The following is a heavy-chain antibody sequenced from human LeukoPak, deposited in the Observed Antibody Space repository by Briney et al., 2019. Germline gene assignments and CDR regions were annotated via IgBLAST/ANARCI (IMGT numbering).Heavy chain of an antibody. V-gene: IGHV4-39*01. D-gene: IGHD1-26*01. Sequence: PSETLSLTCTVSGGSISSSSYYWGWIRQPPGKGLEWIGSIHYSGSTYYNPSLKSRVTISVDTSKNQFSLKLSSVTAADTAVYYCARHDPSEVWGQGTLVTVSS. CDR1: GGSISSSSYY. J-gene: IGHJ4*02. CDR3: ARHDPSEV. CDR2: IHYSGST.